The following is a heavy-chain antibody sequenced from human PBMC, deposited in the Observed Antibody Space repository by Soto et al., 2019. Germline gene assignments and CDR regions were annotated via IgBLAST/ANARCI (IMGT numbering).Heavy chain of an antibody. V-gene: IGHV1-3*01. CDR2: INAGNGNT. Sequence: ASVKVSCKASGYTFTSYAMHWVRQAPGQRLEWMGWINAGNGNTKYSQKFQGRVTITRDTSASTAYMELSSLRSEDTAVYYCARDLNGRYYYYMDVWGKGTTVTSP. CDR1: GYTFTSYA. CDR3: ARDLNGRYYYYMDV. J-gene: IGHJ6*03.